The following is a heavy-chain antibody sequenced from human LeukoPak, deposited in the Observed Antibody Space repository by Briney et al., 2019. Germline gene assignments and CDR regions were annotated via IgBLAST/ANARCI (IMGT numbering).Heavy chain of an antibody. CDR1: GFIFSDYW. J-gene: IGHJ4*02. Sequence: GGSLGLSCAASGFIFSDYWMTWVRQAPGKGLEWVAHIKQDGGEKYFVDSVKGRFTISRDNAKNLVYLQMSSLRAEDTAVYYCARGWNYAFRFDNWGQGTLVTVST. V-gene: IGHV3-7*01. CDR3: ARGWNYAFRFDN. D-gene: IGHD1-7*01. CDR2: IKQDGGEK.